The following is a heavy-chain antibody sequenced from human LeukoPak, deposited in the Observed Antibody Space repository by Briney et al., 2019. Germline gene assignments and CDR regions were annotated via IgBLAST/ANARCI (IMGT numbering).Heavy chain of an antibody. V-gene: IGHV3-23*01. CDR3: ASSDSSSWYGGLDP. Sequence: GGSLRLSCAASGFTFSSYAMSWVRQAPGKGLEWVSAISGNGVNTYYPDSVKGRFTISRDNAKNSLYLQMNSLRAEDTAVYYCASSDSSSWYGGLDPWGQGTLVTVSS. CDR2: ISGNGVNT. CDR1: GFTFSSYA. D-gene: IGHD6-13*01. J-gene: IGHJ5*02.